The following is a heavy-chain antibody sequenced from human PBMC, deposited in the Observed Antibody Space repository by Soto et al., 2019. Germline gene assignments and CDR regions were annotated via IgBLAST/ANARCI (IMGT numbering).Heavy chain of an antibody. D-gene: IGHD2-2*01. V-gene: IGHV3-21*01. CDR1: GFTFSSYS. CDR3: AKGIVVVPAATDPSDAFDI. Sequence: PGGSLRLSCAASGFTFSSYSMNWVRQAPGKGLEWVSSISSSSSYIYYADSVKGRFTISRDNAKNSLYLQMNSLRAEDTAVYYCAKGIVVVPAATDPSDAFDIWGQGTRVTVSS. CDR2: ISSSSSYI. J-gene: IGHJ3*02.